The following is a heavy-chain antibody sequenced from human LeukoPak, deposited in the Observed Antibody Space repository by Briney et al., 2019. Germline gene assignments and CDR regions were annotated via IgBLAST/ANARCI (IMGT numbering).Heavy chain of an antibody. D-gene: IGHD5-18*01. CDR2: IYPGDSDT. CDR3: ARWADKYSYGPYYYYGMDV. Sequence: GESLKISCKGSGYSFTSYWIGWVRQMPGKGLEWMGIIYPGDSDTRYSPSFQGQVTISADKSISTAYLQWSSLKASDTAMYYCARWADKYSYGPYYYYGMDVWGQGTTVTVSS. J-gene: IGHJ6*02. V-gene: IGHV5-51*01. CDR1: GYSFTSYW.